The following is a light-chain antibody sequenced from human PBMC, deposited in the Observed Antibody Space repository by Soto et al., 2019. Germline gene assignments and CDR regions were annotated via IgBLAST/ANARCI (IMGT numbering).Light chain of an antibody. J-gene: IGLJ2*01. CDR1: NSNIGNNA. CDR3: ASWDDSLNGPV. V-gene: IGLV1-36*01. Sequence: QAVVTQPPSLSGAPRQRVTISCSGSNSNIGNNAVNWYQQLPGKAPKLLIYYDDLLPSGVSDRFSGSKSGTSASLAISGLQSEDEAGYYCASWDDSLNGPVFGGGTKLTVL. CDR2: YDD.